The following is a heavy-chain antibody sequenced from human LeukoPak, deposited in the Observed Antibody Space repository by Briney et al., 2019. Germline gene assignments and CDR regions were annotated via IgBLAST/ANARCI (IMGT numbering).Heavy chain of an antibody. CDR3: ARDRWSGVDIVATILDY. Sequence: PGGSLRLSCAASGFTFSSYAMSWVRQAPGKGLEWVSSISSRSSYIYYADSVRGRFTISRDNAKNSLYLQMNSLRAEDTAVYYCARDRWSGVDIVATILDYWGQGTLVTVSS. CDR2: ISSRSSYI. V-gene: IGHV3-21*01. CDR1: GFTFSSYA. J-gene: IGHJ4*02. D-gene: IGHD5-12*01.